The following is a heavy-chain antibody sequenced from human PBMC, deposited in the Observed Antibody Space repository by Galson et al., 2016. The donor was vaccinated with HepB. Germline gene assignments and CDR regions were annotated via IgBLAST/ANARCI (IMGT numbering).Heavy chain of an antibody. CDR3: ARDPGLRNGMGG. V-gene: IGHV3-66*02. J-gene: IGHJ6*04. D-gene: IGHD4-17*01. CDR2: IYSGGDT. CDR1: GFTVSSDY. Sequence: SLRLSCAVPGFTVSSDYMSWVRQAPGKELEWVSVIYSGGDTYYADSVKGRFTISRDNSKNTLNLQMSSLRTEDTAVYYCARDPGLRNGMGGWGKGTTVTVSS.